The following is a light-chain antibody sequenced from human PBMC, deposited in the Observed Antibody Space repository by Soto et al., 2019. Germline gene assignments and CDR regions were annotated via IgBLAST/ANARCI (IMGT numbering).Light chain of an antibody. V-gene: IGLV2-8*01. CDR2: EVS. J-gene: IGLJ1*01. Sequence: QSALTQPPSASGSPGQSVTISCTGSSSDVGGYNYVSWYQQLPGKAPKVMIYEVSERPLGVPDRFSGSKSGNTASLTVSGLQAEDEADYYCSSYAGSSSYVFGTGTKLTVL. CDR3: SSYAGSSSYV. CDR1: SSDVGGYNY.